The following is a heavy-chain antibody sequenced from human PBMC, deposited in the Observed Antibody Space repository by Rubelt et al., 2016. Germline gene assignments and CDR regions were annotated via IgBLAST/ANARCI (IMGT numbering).Heavy chain of an antibody. CDR2: IYHTGST. Sequence: QLQLQESGPGLVKPSETLSLTCAVSGDSISSSSYFWGWVRQPPGKGLEYVATIYHTGSTYSKPSLRSRATISGDTSKNQCSRKMTSVTAADTAVYYGARRSPVAAGRNFDSWGQGTLVTVSS. CDR1: GDSISSSSYF. V-gene: IGHV4-39*01. D-gene: IGHD4-23*01. J-gene: IGHJ4*02. CDR3: ARRSPVAAGRNFDS.